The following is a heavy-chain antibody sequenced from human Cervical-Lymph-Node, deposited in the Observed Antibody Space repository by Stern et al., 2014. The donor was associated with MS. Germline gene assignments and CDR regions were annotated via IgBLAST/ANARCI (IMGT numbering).Heavy chain of an antibody. Sequence: EVQLVESGAEVRKPGDSLKISCKTSGYRFITNWIAWVRQVPGKGLEWIGISYHGDSDVRYSPSFQGHVNISVDKSISTAYLQWSSLKASDTAVYYCARWSVACDSWGQGALITVSS. CDR1: GYRFITNW. CDR2: SYHGDSDV. J-gene: IGHJ4*02. D-gene: IGHD2-21*01. CDR3: ARWSVACDS. V-gene: IGHV5-51*03.